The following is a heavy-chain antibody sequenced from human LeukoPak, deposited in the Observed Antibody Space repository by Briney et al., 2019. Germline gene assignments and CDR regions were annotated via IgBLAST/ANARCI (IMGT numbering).Heavy chain of an antibody. Sequence: SETLSLTCTVPGGSISSYYWSWVRQPPRERLEWIGYIYYSGSTNYNPSLKSRVTISVDTSKNQFSLKLSSVTAADTAVYYCARWSSGWYDFDYWGQGTLVTVSS. CDR2: IYYSGST. D-gene: IGHD6-19*01. J-gene: IGHJ4*02. CDR3: ARWSSGWYDFDY. V-gene: IGHV4-59*01. CDR1: GGSISSYY.